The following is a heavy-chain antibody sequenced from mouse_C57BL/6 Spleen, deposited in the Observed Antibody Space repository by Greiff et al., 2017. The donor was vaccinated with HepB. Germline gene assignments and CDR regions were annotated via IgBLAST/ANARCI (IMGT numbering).Heavy chain of an antibody. CDR1: GYTFTDYY. CDR2: INPYNGGT. V-gene: IGHV1-19*01. J-gene: IGHJ4*01. D-gene: IGHD1-1*01. CDR3: ARDYGSSLYYYAMDY. Sequence: VQLQQSGPVLVKPGASVKMSCKASGYTFTDYYMNWVKQSHGKSLEWIGVINPYNGGTSYNQKFKGKATLTVDKSSSTAYMELNSLTSEDSAVYYCARDYGSSLYYYAMDYWGQGTSVTVSS.